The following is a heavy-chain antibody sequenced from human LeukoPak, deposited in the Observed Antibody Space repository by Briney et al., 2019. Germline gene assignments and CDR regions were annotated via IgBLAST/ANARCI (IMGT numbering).Heavy chain of an antibody. D-gene: IGHD1-14*01. CDR3: ATPGSRWYNRAFDI. CDR1: GGSISSSSYY. Sequence: SETLSLTCTVSGGSISSSSYYWGWIRQPPGKGLEWIGSIYYSGSTYYNPSLKSRVTISVDTSKNQFSLKLSSVTAADTAVYYCATPGSRWYNRAFDIWGQGTMVTVSS. V-gene: IGHV4-39*07. J-gene: IGHJ3*02. CDR2: IYYSGST.